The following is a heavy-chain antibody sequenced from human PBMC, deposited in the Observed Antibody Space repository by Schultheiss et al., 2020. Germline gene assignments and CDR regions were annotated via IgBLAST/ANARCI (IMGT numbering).Heavy chain of an antibody. CDR2: INSNSGAT. V-gene: IGHV1-8*02. CDR3: ARGRGLAAAGSYSFDS. D-gene: IGHD6-25*01. Sequence: ASVKVSCKASGYTFTSYGINWVRQATGQGLEWMGYINSNSGATRYAQKLQGRVTMTRSTSISTAYMELNSLTSDDTAVYFCARGRGLAAAGSYSFDSWGQGTLVTVSS. J-gene: IGHJ4*02. CDR1: GYTFTSYG.